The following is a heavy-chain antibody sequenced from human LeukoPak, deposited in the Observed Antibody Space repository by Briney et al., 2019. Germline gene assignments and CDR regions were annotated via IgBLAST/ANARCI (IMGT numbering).Heavy chain of an antibody. Sequence: SETLSLTCAVYGGSFSGYYWSWIRQPPGKWLEWIGEINHSGSTNYNPSLKSRVTISVDTSKNQFSLKLSSVTAADTTMYYCAKQKFDQYCPSTSCYQSYYYYYMGVWGKGTTVTISS. V-gene: IGHV4-34*01. CDR3: AKQKFDQYCPSTSCYQSYYYYYMGV. D-gene: IGHD2-2*01. CDR2: INHSGST. J-gene: IGHJ6*03. CDR1: GGSFSGYY.